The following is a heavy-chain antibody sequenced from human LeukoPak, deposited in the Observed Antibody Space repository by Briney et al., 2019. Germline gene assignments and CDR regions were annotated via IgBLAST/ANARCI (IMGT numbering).Heavy chain of an antibody. Sequence: PSETLSLTCTVSGGSISSSSYYWGWIRQPPGKGLEWIGSIYYSGSTNYNPSLKSRVTISVDTSKNQFSLKLSSVTAADTAVYYCARGRSDWNYVSYYYYGMDVWGQGTTVTVSS. D-gene: IGHD1-7*01. CDR2: IYYSGST. CDR1: GGSISSSSYY. J-gene: IGHJ6*02. V-gene: IGHV4-39*07. CDR3: ARGRSDWNYVSYYYYGMDV.